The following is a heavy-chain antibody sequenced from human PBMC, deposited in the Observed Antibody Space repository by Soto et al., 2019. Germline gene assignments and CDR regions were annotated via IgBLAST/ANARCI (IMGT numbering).Heavy chain of an antibody. J-gene: IGHJ4*02. V-gene: IGHV3-23*01. CDR1: GFTFSTYA. CDR3: AKEQLAMTVVVADYFDS. Sequence: PGGSLRLSCAASGFTFSTYAMSWVRQAPGKGLEWVAIISCNGDSKYYADSVKGRFIISRDNSHNTVSLQMNSLRADDTAVYFCAKEQLAMTVVVADYFDSWGQGTLVTVSS. D-gene: IGHD3-22*01. CDR2: ISCNGDSK.